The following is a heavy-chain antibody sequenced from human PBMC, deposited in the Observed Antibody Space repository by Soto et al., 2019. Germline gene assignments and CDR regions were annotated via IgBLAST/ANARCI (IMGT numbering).Heavy chain of an antibody. J-gene: IGHJ6*02. V-gene: IGHV1-69*13. Sequence: SVKVSCNASGGTFSSYAISWVRQAPGQGLEWMGGIIPIFGTANYAQKFQGRVTITADESTSTAYMELSSLRSEDTAVYYCARRSSRVNRDGYISYYYYGMDVWGQGTTVTVSS. D-gene: IGHD5-12*01. CDR2: IIPIFGTA. CDR3: ARRSSRVNRDGYISYYYYGMDV. CDR1: GGTFSSYA.